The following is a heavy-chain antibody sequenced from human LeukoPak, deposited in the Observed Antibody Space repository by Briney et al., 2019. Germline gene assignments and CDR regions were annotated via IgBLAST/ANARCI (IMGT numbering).Heavy chain of an antibody. D-gene: IGHD5-18*01. CDR1: GYSFISYW. Sequence: GESLKISCKGSGYSFISYWIGWVRRMPGKGLEWMGIIYPGDSDTRYSPSFQGQVTISADKSISTAYLQWSSLKASDTAMYYCARLTVDTAMVSYGMDVWGKGTTVTVSS. CDR2: IYPGDSDT. V-gene: IGHV5-51*01. CDR3: ARLTVDTAMVSYGMDV. J-gene: IGHJ6*04.